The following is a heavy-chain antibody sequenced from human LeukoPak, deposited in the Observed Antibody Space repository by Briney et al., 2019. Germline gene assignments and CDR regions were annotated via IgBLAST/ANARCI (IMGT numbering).Heavy chain of an antibody. V-gene: IGHV3-21*06. Sequence: GGSLSLSCEASGFSFSMYDMTWVRQAPGKGLEYVSSISSRSTYRFSADSVRGRFTISRDDAKNLLFLHMNSLRGDDTAVYYCARLGPGRDVSNSFDLWGQRTLVTVSS. CDR3: ARLGPGRDVSNSFDL. CDR2: ISSRSTYR. J-gene: IGHJ4*02. CDR1: GFSFSMYD. D-gene: IGHD5-24*01.